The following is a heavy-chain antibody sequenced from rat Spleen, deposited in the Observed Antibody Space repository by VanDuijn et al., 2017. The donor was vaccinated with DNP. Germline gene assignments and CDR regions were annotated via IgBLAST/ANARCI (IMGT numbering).Heavy chain of an antibody. J-gene: IGHJ2*01. Sequence: EVQLVESGGGLVQPGRSMKLSCAASGFTFSNYDMAWVRQAPKKGLEWVATISYDGSSTYYRDSVKGRFTISRDNAKSTLYLQRDSLRSEDTATYYCARHGYNNYRYFDYWGQGVMVTVSS. CDR1: GFTFSNYD. D-gene: IGHD1-10*01. V-gene: IGHV5-7*01. CDR3: ARHGYNNYRYFDY. CDR2: ISYDGSST.